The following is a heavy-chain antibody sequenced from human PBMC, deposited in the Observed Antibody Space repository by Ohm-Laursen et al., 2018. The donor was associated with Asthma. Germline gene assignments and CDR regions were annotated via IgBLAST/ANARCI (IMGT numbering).Heavy chain of an antibody. CDR3: ARGKRITGTRADRWFDP. Sequence: GASVKVSCKASGYTFTSYAMHWVRQAPGQRLEWMGWINAGNGNTKYSQKFQGRVTITRDTSASTAYMELSSLRSEDTAVYYCARGKRITGTRADRWFDPWGQGTLVTVSS. V-gene: IGHV1-3*01. D-gene: IGHD1-20*01. CDR2: INAGNGNT. CDR1: GYTFTSYA. J-gene: IGHJ5*02.